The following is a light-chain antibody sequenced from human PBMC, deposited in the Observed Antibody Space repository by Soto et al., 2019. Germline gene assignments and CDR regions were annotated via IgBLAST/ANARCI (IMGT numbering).Light chain of an antibody. V-gene: IGLV1-47*01. Sequence: QSVLTQSPSVSGTPGQRVTISCSGSISNIGNNYVHWFQQLPGTAPKVLSNRNNQRPSGVPDRFSGSKSGTSASLAISGLRSEDEAEYYCAAWDDTVRSYVFGTGTKVTVL. J-gene: IGLJ1*01. CDR2: RNN. CDR3: AAWDDTVRSYV. CDR1: ISNIGNNY.